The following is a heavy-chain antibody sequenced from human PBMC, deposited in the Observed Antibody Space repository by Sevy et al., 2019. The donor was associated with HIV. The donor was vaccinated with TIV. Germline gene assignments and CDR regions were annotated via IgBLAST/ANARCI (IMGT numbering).Heavy chain of an antibody. V-gene: IGHV3-30*02. CDR1: GFRFNNFG. CDR2: IRYDGINK. Sequence: GGSLRLSCAASGFRFNNFGMYWVRQAPGKGLEGVAFIRYDGINKYYVDSVKGRSTISRDNSEDTLYLEMKSLRLEDTAIYYCAKGGSGGIDHYGMDVWGQGTTVTVSS. J-gene: IGHJ6*02. D-gene: IGHD6-25*01. CDR3: AKGGSGGIDHYGMDV.